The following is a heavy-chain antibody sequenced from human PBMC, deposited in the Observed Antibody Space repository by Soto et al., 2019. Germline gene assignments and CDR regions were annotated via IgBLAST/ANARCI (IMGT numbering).Heavy chain of an antibody. CDR1: GYTFTGYY. CDR2: INPNSGGT. CDR3: ARDRYYDFWSGYFGYYYGMDV. D-gene: IGHD3-3*01. V-gene: IGHV1-2*04. J-gene: IGHJ6*02. Sequence: ASVKVSCKASGYTFTGYYMHWVRQAPGQGPEWMGWINPNSGGTNYAQKFQGWVTMTRDTSISTAYMELSRLRSDDTAVYYCARDRYYDFWSGYFGYYYGMDVWGQGTTVTVSS.